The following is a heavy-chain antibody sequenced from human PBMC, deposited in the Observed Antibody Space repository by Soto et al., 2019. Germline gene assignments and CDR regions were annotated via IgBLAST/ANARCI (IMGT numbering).Heavy chain of an antibody. CDR1: GGSISSGGYS. Sequence: QLQLQESGSGLVKPSQTLSLTCAVSGGSISSGGYSWSWIRQPPGKGLECIGYIYHSGSTYYNPSLXXXVXXSVDRSKNQFSLKLSSVPAADTAVYYCARGPPLLWWSQGTLVTVSS. CDR3: ARGPPLLW. D-gene: IGHD2-21*01. J-gene: IGHJ4*02. V-gene: IGHV4-30-2*01. CDR2: IYHSGST.